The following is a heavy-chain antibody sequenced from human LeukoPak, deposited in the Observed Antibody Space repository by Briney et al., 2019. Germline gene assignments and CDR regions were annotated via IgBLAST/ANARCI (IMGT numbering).Heavy chain of an antibody. V-gene: IGHV1-69*13. CDR2: IIPIFGTA. Sequence: SVKVSCKASGGTFSSYAISWVRQAPGQGLEWMGGIIPIFGTANYAQKFQGRVTITADESTSTAYMELSSLRSEDTAVYYCTRDNDSSSWYPLYYYYGMDVWGQGTTVTVSS. J-gene: IGHJ6*02. D-gene: IGHD6-13*01. CDR3: TRDNDSSSWYPLYYYYGMDV. CDR1: GGTFSSYA.